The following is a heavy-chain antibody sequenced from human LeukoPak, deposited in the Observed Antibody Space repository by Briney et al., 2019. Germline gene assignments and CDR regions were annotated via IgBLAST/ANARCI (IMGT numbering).Heavy chain of an antibody. CDR2: INPNSGGT. V-gene: IGHV1-2*02. Sequence: GASVKVSCKASGGTFSSYAISWVRQAPGQGLEWMGWINPNSGGTNYAQKFQGRVTMTRDTSISTAYMELSRLRSDDTAVYYCARVGVVEQQLANYYMDVWGKGPTVTVPS. CDR1: GGTFSSYA. J-gene: IGHJ6*03. CDR3: ARVGVVEQQLANYYMDV. D-gene: IGHD6-13*01.